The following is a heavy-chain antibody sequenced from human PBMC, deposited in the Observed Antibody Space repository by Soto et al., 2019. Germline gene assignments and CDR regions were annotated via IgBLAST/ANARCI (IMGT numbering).Heavy chain of an antibody. D-gene: IGHD1-7*01. CDR3: AREFPLDLGSFDS. CDR2: FGGNKK. Sequence: QVQLVESGGGVVQPGMSLGLSCAASGFIFSDFGMHWVRQAPGKGLDWVAGFGGNKKYYADSVKGRFTISRDNSKNTLYLQMNSLRAEDTAVYYCAREFPLDLGSFDSWGQGTLVTVSS. J-gene: IGHJ4*02. V-gene: IGHV3-33*01. CDR1: GFIFSDFG.